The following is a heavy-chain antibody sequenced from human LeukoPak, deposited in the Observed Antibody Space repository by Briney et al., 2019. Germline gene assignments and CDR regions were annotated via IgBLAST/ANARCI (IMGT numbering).Heavy chain of an antibody. CDR3: ARAFSVETPDY. J-gene: IGHJ4*02. Sequence: GRSLRLSCAASGFTFNTYAMHWVRQAPGKGLEWVAVISYDGSNQYYADSVKGRFTISRDNSKNTLYLQMNSLRTEDTALYYCARAFSVETPDYWGQVTLVTISS. V-gene: IGHV3-30*04. CDR1: GFTFNTYA. CDR2: ISYDGSNQ.